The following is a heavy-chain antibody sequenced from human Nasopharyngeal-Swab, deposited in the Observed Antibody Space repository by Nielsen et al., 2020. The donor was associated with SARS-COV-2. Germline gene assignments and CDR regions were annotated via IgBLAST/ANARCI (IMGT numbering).Heavy chain of an antibody. CDR2: IYYSGTT. V-gene: IGHV4-59*01. CDR3: AGGTYYYYGMDV. Sequence: RQAPGKGLEWIGFIYYSGTTSYNPSLMSRVTITVDTSKNQFSLDLNSVPAADTAVYYCAGGTYYYYGMDVWGQGITVTVSS. D-gene: IGHD3-16*01. J-gene: IGHJ6*02.